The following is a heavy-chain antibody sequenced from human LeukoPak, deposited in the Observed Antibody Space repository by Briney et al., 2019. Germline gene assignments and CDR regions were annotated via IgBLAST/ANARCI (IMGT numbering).Heavy chain of an antibody. CDR1: GFTFSSYA. J-gene: IGHJ4*02. CDR3: ANSATPSGYDFGPDY. V-gene: IGHV3-23*01. Sequence: GGSLRLSCAASGFTFSSYAMSWVRQAPGKGLEWVSAISGSGGSTYYADSVKGRFTISRDNSKDTLYLQMNSLRAEDAAVYYCANSATPSGYDFGPDYWGQGTLVTVSS. D-gene: IGHD5-12*01. CDR2: ISGSGGST.